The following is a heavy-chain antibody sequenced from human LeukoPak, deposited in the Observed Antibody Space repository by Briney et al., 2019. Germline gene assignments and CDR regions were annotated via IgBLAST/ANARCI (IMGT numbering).Heavy chain of an antibody. CDR3: ARDGSGSYYNVPYFDY. J-gene: IGHJ4*02. Sequence: ASVKVSCKASGYTFTGYYMHWVRQAPGQGLEWMGIINPSGGSTSYAQKFQGRVTMTRDMSTSTVYMELSSLRSEDTAVYYCARDGSGSYYNVPYFDYWGQGTLVTVPS. D-gene: IGHD3-10*01. V-gene: IGHV1-46*01. CDR2: INPSGGST. CDR1: GYTFTGYY.